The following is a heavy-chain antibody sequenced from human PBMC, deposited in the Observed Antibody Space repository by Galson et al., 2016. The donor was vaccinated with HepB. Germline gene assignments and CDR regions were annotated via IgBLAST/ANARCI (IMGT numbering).Heavy chain of an antibody. Sequence: SLRLSCAASGFTFDYYTMHWVRQGPGKGLEWVSLISRDSDSTYYADSVKGRFTISRDNSKNSLYLQMNSLRTEDTALYYCAKDIRDGDSNGFDYWGQGTLVTVSS. CDR1: GFTFDYYT. D-gene: IGHD5-24*01. J-gene: IGHJ4*02. CDR3: AKDIRDGDSNGFDY. V-gene: IGHV3-43*01. CDR2: ISRDSDST.